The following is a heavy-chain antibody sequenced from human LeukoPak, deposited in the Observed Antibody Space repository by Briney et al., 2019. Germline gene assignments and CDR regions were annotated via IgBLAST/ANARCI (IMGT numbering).Heavy chain of an antibody. V-gene: IGHV3-23*01. CDR3: AKESCSSRCNFDY. Sequence: PGGSLRLSWAPSGLPFGGFARGGAGQAPGRGRGWSPAISGSGGSTYYADSVKGRFTISRDNSENTLYLQMNSLRAEDTAVYYCAKESCSSRCNFDYWGQGTLVTVSS. D-gene: IGHD2-2*01. CDR1: GLPFGGFA. CDR2: ISGSGGST. J-gene: IGHJ4*02.